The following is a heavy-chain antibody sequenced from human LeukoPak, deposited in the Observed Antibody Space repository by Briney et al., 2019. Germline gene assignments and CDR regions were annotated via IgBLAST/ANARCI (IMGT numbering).Heavy chain of an antibody. D-gene: IGHD2-15*01. CDR1: GGSISSGGYS. Sequence: SETLSLTCAVSGGSISSGGYSWSWIRQPPGKGLEWIGYIYHSGSTYYNPSLKSRVTISADRSKNQSSLKLSSVTAADTAVYYCAREGGEERYCSGGSCYYGMDVWGQGTTVTVSS. CDR2: IYHSGST. CDR3: AREGGEERYCSGGSCYYGMDV. V-gene: IGHV4-30-2*01. J-gene: IGHJ6*02.